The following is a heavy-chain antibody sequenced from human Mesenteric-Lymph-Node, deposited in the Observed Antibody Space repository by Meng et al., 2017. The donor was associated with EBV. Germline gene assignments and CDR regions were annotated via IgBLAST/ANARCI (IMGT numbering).Heavy chain of an antibody. Sequence: QLTLKESGPTLVKPAXTLTLTCTISGFSLTTYGVGVGWIRQAPGKALEWLALIYWDDDVRYSPSLRTRVTITKDTSKNQVVLTMTNMDPVDTATYYCVCSRDYGTYPYLDPWGQGILVTVSS. J-gene: IGHJ5*02. CDR1: GFSLTTYGVG. D-gene: IGHD4-11*01. V-gene: IGHV2-5*02. CDR3: VCSRDYGTYPYLDP. CDR2: IYWDDDV.